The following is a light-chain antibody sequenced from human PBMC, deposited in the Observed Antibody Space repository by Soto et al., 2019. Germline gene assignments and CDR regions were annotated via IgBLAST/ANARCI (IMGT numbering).Light chain of an antibody. CDR1: QDISKY. CDR3: QQYDDLPIT. V-gene: IGKV1-33*01. J-gene: IGKJ1*01. Sequence: DIHVTPAPSSLSVSVGDRVTSTCEASQDISKYSHWLLHKPGKAPSLPIYEASNLQTVVPSRFSVSGSVTHFTFTISSLQPEDIATYFCQQYDDLPITVGQGTMVDIK. CDR2: EAS.